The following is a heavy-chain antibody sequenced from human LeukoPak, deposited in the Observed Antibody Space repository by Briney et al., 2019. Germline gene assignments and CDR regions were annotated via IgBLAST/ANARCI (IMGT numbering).Heavy chain of an antibody. Sequence: ASVWVSCKASGGTFNNYVISWVRQAPGQGLEWMGGIIPVFNSANYAQKFQGRVTITTDESASTAYMELSSLRSEDTAVFYCATSRGGVWGQRVHYYYMDVWGEGTTVTVSS. CDR1: GGTFNNYV. CDR2: IIPVFNSA. J-gene: IGHJ6*03. CDR3: ATSRGGVWGQRVHYYYMDV. D-gene: IGHD3-16*01. V-gene: IGHV1-69*05.